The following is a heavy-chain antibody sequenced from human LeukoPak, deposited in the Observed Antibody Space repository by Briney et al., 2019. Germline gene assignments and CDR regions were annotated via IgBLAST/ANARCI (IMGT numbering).Heavy chain of an antibody. D-gene: IGHD4-17*01. V-gene: IGHV4-34*01. J-gene: IGHJ4*02. Sequence: SSETLSLTCTVSGGSISGYYWSWIRQPPGEGLEWIGEINHGGDTNYNPSLKSRVTISVDLSKMQFFLKLTSVTAADTAVYYCARGMRVTNLYFDDWGQGTLVTVSS. CDR3: ARGMRVTNLYFDD. CDR1: GGSISGYY. CDR2: INHGGDT.